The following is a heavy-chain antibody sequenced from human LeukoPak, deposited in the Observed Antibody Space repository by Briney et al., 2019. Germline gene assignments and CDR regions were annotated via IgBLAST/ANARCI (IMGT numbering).Heavy chain of an antibody. Sequence: KASETLSLTCTVSGGSISSYYWSWIRQPPGKGLEWIGYIYYSGSTNYNPSLKSRVTISVDTSKNQFSLKLSSVTAADTAVYYCARVVVGATYYFGYWGQGTLVTVSS. J-gene: IGHJ4*02. CDR1: GGSISSYY. D-gene: IGHD1-26*01. CDR2: IYYSGST. CDR3: ARVVVGATYYFGY. V-gene: IGHV4-59*01.